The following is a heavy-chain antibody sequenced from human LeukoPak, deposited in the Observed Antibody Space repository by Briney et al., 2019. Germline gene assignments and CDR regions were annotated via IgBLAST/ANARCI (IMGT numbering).Heavy chain of an antibody. CDR2: ISEDGTNK. J-gene: IGHJ4*02. CDR3: ARSMRGYAILTGYFDY. V-gene: IGHV3-30-3*01. Sequence: PGGSLRLSCAASGFSLSSYAMQWVRQAPGKGPEWVSGISEDGTNKYHADSVKGRFTISRDNSKNTLHLQMDSLRPEDTAVYYCARSMRGYAILTGYFDYWGQGTLVTVSS. D-gene: IGHD3-9*01. CDR1: GFSLSSYA.